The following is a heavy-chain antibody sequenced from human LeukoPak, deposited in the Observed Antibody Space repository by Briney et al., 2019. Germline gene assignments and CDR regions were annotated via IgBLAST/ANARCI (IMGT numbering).Heavy chain of an antibody. Sequence: GGSLRLSCAASGFTVSSNYVSWVRQAPGKGLEWVSVIYSGGSTYYADSVKGRFTISRDNSKNTLYLQMNSLRAEDTALYYCARDLGRAFYYDTSGYPDYWGQGTLVTVSS. CDR3: ARDLGRAFYYDTSGYPDY. V-gene: IGHV3-66*01. D-gene: IGHD3-22*01. CDR2: IYSGGST. J-gene: IGHJ4*02. CDR1: GFTVSSNY.